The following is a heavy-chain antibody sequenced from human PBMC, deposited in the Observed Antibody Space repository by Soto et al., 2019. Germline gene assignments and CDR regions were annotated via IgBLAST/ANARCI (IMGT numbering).Heavy chain of an antibody. V-gene: IGHV4-39*01. CDR3: ARQGSY. CDR1: GVSISDTSYY. CDR2: IYFNGNT. J-gene: IGHJ4*02. Sequence: SETLSLTFNVSGVSISDTSYYWGWIRQPAGKGLEWIGTIYFNGNTFYNPSLKSRLTISVDTSKNQISLRLTSVTAADTAVYYCARQGSYWGQGTLVTVSS.